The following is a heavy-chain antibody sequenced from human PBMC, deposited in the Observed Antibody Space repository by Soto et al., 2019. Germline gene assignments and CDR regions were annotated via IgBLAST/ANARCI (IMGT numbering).Heavy chain of an antibody. J-gene: IGHJ4*02. V-gene: IGHV3-48*03. Sequence: TVGSLRLSCAASGFTFSQFEMSWVRQAQGKGLEWISYITSSGGTTYYADSVKGRFTISRDNTKNSLYLQMNSLRAEDTAVYYCAKGHVFVAPHNGRSFDSWGQGSLVTVSS. CDR3: AKGHVFVAPHNGRSFDS. CDR2: ITSSGGTT. D-gene: IGHD2-21*01. CDR1: GFTFSQFE.